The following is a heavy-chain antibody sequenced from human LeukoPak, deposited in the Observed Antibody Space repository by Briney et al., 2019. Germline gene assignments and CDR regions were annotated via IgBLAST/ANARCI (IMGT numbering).Heavy chain of an antibody. CDR2: IYYSGST. Sequence: PSETLSLTCSVSGGSISSSYYWGWIRQSPGKGLEWIACIYYSGSTYYNPSLKSRVAISVDTSKNQFSLKLSSVTAADTAVYYCARIMGSSTSPLGIDYWGQGTLVTVSS. CDR3: ARIMGSSTSPLGIDY. J-gene: IGHJ4*02. D-gene: IGHD2-2*01. V-gene: IGHV4-39*01. CDR1: GGSISSSYY.